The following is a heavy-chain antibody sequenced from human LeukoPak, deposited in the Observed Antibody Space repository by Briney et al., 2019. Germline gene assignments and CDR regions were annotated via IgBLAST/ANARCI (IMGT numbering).Heavy chain of an antibody. J-gene: IGHJ4*02. V-gene: IGHV3-7*01. CDR2: IKQDGSEK. CDR1: GFTFSSYW. Sequence: GGSLRLSCAASGFTFSSYWMSWVRQAPGKGLEWVANIKQDGSEKYYVDSVKGRFTISRDNAKNSLYLQMNSLRAEDTAVYYCAREGSDYDDYSYYWGQGTLVTVSS. D-gene: IGHD4-17*01. CDR3: AREGSDYDDYSYY.